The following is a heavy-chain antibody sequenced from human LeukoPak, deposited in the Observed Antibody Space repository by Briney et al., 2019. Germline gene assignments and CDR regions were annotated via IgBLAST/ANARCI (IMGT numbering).Heavy chain of an antibody. V-gene: IGHV4-59*01. CDR3: ARDSSGSDTLDY. D-gene: IGHD6-19*01. Sequence: PSETLSLTCTVSGGSISSYYWSWIRQPPGKGLEWIGYIYYSGSTNYNPSLKSRVTISVDTSKNQFSLKLSSVTAADTAVYYCARDSSGSDTLDYWGQGTLVTVSS. J-gene: IGHJ4*02. CDR1: GGSISSYY. CDR2: IYYSGST.